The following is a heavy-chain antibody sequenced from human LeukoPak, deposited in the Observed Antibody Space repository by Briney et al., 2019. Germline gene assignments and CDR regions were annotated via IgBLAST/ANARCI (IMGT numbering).Heavy chain of an antibody. CDR1: GGSFSGYY. V-gene: IGHV4-34*01. CDR2: INHSGST. D-gene: IGHD2-21*02. J-gene: IGHJ4*02. Sequence: SETLSLTCAVYGGSFSGYYWSWIRQPPGKGLEWIGEINHSGSTNYNPSLKSRVTISVDTSKNQFSPKLSSVTAADTAVYYCARIVRAYCGGDCYSSSDDYWGQGTLVTVSS. CDR3: ARIVRAYCGGDCYSSSDDY.